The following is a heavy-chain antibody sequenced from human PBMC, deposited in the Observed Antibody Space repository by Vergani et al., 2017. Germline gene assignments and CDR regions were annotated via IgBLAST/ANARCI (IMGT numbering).Heavy chain of an antibody. CDR2: IYTGDSDT. J-gene: IGHJ4*02. D-gene: IGHD3-22*01. V-gene: IGHV5-51*01. CDR3: GRHLTAGNGATDSSGPLDY. Sequence: EVQLVQSGAEVKKPGESLKISCKGSGYSFTSYWIGWVRQMPGKGLEWMGIIYTGDSDTRYSPSFQGQVTISADKSISTVYLQWSSLKASDTSMYYCGRHLTAGNGATDSSGPLDYWGQGTLVTVSS. CDR1: GYSFTSYW.